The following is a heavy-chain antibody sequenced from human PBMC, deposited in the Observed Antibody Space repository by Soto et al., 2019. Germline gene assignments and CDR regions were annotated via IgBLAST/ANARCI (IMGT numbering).Heavy chain of an antibody. Sequence: PSETVYLPCTVCDGVINDRGPYCFWIPQHPGKDLEWIGYVYYSGSTYYNPSLESRVTISIDTSKNQFSLKLSSVTAADTAVYYCAREAVAYYVSGSYNWFDPWGQG. J-gene: IGHJ5*02. CDR2: VYYSGST. CDR1: DGVINDRGPY. D-gene: IGHD3-10*01. CDR3: AREAVAYYVSGSYNWFDP. V-gene: IGHV4-31*03.